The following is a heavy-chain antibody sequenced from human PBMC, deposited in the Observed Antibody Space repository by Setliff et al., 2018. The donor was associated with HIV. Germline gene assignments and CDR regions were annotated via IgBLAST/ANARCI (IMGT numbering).Heavy chain of an antibody. CDR1: GGTFSNYA. CDR3: ASSRRGSYAIDP. V-gene: IGHV1-69*05. D-gene: IGHD3-16*01. J-gene: IGHJ5*02. CDR2: IIPIFDTA. Sequence: GASVKVSCKASGGTFSNYAFTWVRQAPGQGLEWMGGIIPIFDTANYAQKFQGRVSITTDESTSTAYMELTSLKSEDTAVYYCASSRRGSYAIDPWGQGTLVTVSS.